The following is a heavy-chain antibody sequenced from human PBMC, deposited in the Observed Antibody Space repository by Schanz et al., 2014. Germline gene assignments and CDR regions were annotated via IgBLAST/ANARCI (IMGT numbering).Heavy chain of an antibody. CDR2: INTGGDST. J-gene: IGHJ4*02. Sequence: EVQLVESGGGLVQPGGSLRLSCAASGFTFSTFAMHWVRQAPGKGLEWVSSINTGGDSTYYADSVKGRFTISRDNSRDTVYLQMNSLRADDTAMYYCARWFLIRGVILDSWGQGTLVTVSS. V-gene: IGHV3-23*04. CDR3: ARWFLIRGVILDS. D-gene: IGHD3-10*01. CDR1: GFTFSTFA.